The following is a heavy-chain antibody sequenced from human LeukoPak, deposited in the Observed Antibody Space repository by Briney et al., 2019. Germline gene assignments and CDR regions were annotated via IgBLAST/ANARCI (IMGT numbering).Heavy chain of an antibody. V-gene: IGHV4-34*01. CDR2: ISHSGST. J-gene: IGHJ4*02. CDR3: ARSAQMMTTVTTSGGIFDY. Sequence: SETLSLTCAVYGGSFSGYYWSWIRQPPGKGLEWIGEISHSGSTNYNPSLKSRVTISVDTSKNQFSLKLSSVTAADTAVYYCARSAQMMTTVTTSGGIFDYWGQGTLVTVSS. CDR1: GGSFSGYY. D-gene: IGHD4-17*01.